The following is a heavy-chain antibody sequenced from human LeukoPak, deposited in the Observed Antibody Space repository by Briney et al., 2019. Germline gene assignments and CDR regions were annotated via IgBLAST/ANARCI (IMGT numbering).Heavy chain of an antibody. D-gene: IGHD4-23*01. J-gene: IGHJ4*02. V-gene: IGHV3-23*01. CDR2: ISDST. CDR1: GFTLNNYG. Sequence: GGSLRFSCAASGFTLNNYGMSWVRQAPGEGLEWVSAISDSTWYADSVKGRFTISRDSSQNTLYLQMNSLRAEDTAVYYCAKDRRSYGGTSFDSWGQGTLVTVSS. CDR3: AKDRRSYGGTSFDS.